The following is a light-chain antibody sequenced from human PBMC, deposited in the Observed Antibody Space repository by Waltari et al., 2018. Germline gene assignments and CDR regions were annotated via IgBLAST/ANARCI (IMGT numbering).Light chain of an antibody. V-gene: IGLV1-40*01. CDR3: QSYDNSLSGSRV. J-gene: IGLJ3*02. Sequence: QSVLTQPPSVSGAPGQRVTISCTGSSSNIGVGHDVHWYQQLPGTAPKLLIYANSNRPSGVPDRFSGSKSGTSASLAITGLQAEDEADYYCQSYDNSLSGSRVFGGGTKLTVL. CDR1: SSNIGVGHD. CDR2: ANS.